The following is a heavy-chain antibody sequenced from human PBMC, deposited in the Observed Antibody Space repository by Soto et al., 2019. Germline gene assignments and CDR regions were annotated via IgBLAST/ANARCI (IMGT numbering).Heavy chain of an antibody. CDR3: AWGGGGSYFES. Sequence: SQTLSLTCAISGDSVSSNSAAWSWIRQSQSRGLEWLGRTYYRSKWYNDYAVSVKSRITINPDTSKNQFSLQLSSLRSEDTAVYYCAWGGGGSYFESWGQGPLVTVSS. J-gene: IGHJ4*02. V-gene: IGHV6-1*01. CDR1: GDSVSSNSAA. D-gene: IGHD7-27*01. CDR2: TYYRSKWYN.